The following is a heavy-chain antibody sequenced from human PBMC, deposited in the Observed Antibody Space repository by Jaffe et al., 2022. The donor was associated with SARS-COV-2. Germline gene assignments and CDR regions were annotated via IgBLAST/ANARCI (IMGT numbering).Heavy chain of an antibody. CDR1: GYTFTSYA. Sequence: QVQLVQSGAEVKKPGASVKVSCKASGYTFTSYAMHWVRQAPGQRLEWMGWINAGNGNTKYSQKFQGRVTITRDTSASTAYMELSSLRSEDTAVYYCARVPVNKVGRGYSYGRPFDYWGQGTLVTVSS. D-gene: IGHD5-18*01. CDR2: INAGNGNT. CDR3: ARVPVNKVGRGYSYGRPFDY. V-gene: IGHV1-3*01. J-gene: IGHJ4*02.